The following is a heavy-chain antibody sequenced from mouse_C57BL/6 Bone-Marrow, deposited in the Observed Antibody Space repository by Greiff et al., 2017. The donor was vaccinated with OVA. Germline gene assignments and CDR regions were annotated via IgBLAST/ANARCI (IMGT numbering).Heavy chain of an antibody. J-gene: IGHJ2*01. CDR1: GYTFTSYW. CDR3: AREGFITTYCDY. Sequence: QVQLQQPGAELVKPGASVKMSCKASGYTFTSYWITWVKQRPGQGLEWIGDIYPGSGSTNYNEKFKSKATLTVDTSSSTAYMQLSSLTSEDSAVDYCAREGFITTYCDYWGQGTTLTVAS. V-gene: IGHV1-55*01. D-gene: IGHD1-1*01. CDR2: IYPGSGST.